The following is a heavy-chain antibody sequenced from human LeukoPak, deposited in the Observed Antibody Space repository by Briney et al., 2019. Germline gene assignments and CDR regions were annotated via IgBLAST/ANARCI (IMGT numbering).Heavy chain of an antibody. Sequence: GGSLRLSCAASGFTFNTYGMSWVRQAPGKGLEWVSGISGSGGATYYADSVKGRFTISRDNAKNSLYLQMNSLRAEDTAVYYCARRGDGYNNWYFDLWGRGTLVTVSS. J-gene: IGHJ2*01. D-gene: IGHD5-24*01. CDR2: ISGSGGAT. CDR3: ARRGDGYNNWYFDL. V-gene: IGHV3-23*01. CDR1: GFTFNTYG.